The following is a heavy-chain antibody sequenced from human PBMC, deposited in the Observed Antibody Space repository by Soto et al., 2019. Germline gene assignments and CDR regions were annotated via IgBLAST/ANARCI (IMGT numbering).Heavy chain of an antibody. J-gene: IGHJ4*02. D-gene: IGHD3-22*01. V-gene: IGHV1-58*01. CDR2: IVVGSGHT. CDR1: EFTFTTDT. CDR3: APDWGFGCYCPLDY. Sequence: QVQLVQSGPEVKKPGTSVKVSCNASEFTFTTDTVQWVRQARGQSLELIVWIVVGSGHTNYAEKFRDRFTITRDVSTETAYMELTNLRSEDTAAYYCAPDWGFGCYCPLDYWCQGTLVTVSS.